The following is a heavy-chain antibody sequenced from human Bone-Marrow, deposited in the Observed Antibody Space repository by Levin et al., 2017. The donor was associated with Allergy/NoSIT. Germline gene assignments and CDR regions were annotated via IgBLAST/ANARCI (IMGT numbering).Heavy chain of an antibody. CDR2: ISGSGGST. Sequence: LSLPCAASGFTFSSYAMSWVRQAPGKGLEWVSAISGSGGSTYYADSVKGRFTISRDNSKNTLYLQMNSLRAEDTAVYYCATLGYCSSTTCRRYFDYWGQGTLVTVSS. CDR3: ATLGYCSSTTCRRYFDY. D-gene: IGHD2-2*01. CDR1: GFTFSSYA. V-gene: IGHV3-23*01. J-gene: IGHJ4*02.